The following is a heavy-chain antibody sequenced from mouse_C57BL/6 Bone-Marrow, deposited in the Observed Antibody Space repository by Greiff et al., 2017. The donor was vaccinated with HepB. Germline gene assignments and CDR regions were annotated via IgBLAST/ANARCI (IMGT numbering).Heavy chain of an antibody. CDR1: GYTFTSYW. CDR2: INPSNGGT. J-gene: IGHJ1*03. Sequence: QVQLQQSGTELVKPGASVKLSCKASGYTFTSYWMHWVKQRPGQGLEWIGNINPSNGGTNYNEKFKSKATLTVDKSSSTAYMQLSSLTSEDSAVYYCAWSFIYYYARYWYFDVWGTGTTVTVSS. V-gene: IGHV1-53*01. D-gene: IGHD1-1*01. CDR3: AWSFIYYYARYWYFDV.